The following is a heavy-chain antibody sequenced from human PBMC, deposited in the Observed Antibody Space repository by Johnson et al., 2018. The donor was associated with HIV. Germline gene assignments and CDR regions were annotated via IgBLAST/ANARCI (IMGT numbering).Heavy chain of an antibody. CDR3: AKSIDAAADDAFDI. Sequence: VQLVESGGGLAQPGRSLRLSCAASAFTFADYAMHWVRQAPGKGLEWVSGISWNSGSVAYADSVQGRLTISRDNAKNSLFLHMNSLRAEDTALYYCAKSIDAAADDAFDIWGQGTMVTVSS. CDR1: AFTFADYA. D-gene: IGHD6-13*01. J-gene: IGHJ3*02. CDR2: ISWNSGSV. V-gene: IGHV3-9*01.